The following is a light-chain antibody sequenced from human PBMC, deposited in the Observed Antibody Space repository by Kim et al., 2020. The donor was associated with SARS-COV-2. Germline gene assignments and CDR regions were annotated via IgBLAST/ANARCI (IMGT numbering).Light chain of an antibody. V-gene: IGKV2-30*01. CDR1: QSLVLSNGDSY. CDR3: LQGTHWPKT. Sequence: QPASISCRSSQSLVLSNGDSYLSWFQQRPGQSPRRLIYNFSNRESGVPDRFSGSGSGTDFTLKISRVEAEDVGIYYCLQGTHWPKTFGQGTKLEI. J-gene: IGKJ2*01. CDR2: NFS.